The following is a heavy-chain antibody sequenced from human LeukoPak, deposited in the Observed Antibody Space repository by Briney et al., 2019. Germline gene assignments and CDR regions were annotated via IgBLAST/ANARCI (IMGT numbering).Heavy chain of an antibody. J-gene: IGHJ4*02. Sequence: GGSLRLSCTASGFSFTNYWMSWVRQAPGKGLEWVANVKEDGTTKQYVDSVKGRFTISRDNAKNSLYLQMDSLRAEDTAVYYCVSQEVVPHWGQGTLVSVSS. CDR1: GFSFTNYW. D-gene: IGHD2-15*01. V-gene: IGHV3-7*01. CDR3: VSQEVVPH. CDR2: VKEDGTTK.